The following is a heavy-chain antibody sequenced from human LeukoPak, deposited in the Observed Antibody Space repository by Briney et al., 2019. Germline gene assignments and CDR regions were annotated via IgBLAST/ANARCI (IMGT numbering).Heavy chain of an antibody. CDR2: VNGDGRST. CDR1: GFTFSRHW. CDR3: ARSTGAPRIDY. J-gene: IGHJ4*02. Sequence: PGGSLRLSCAASGFTFSRHWTSWVRHAPGKGLVWVSRVNGDGRSTIYADAVKDRFTISRDNARSTLYLQMNSLRVDDTAVYYCARSTGAPRIDYWGQGTLVTVSS. D-gene: IGHD2-2*01. V-gene: IGHV3-74*01.